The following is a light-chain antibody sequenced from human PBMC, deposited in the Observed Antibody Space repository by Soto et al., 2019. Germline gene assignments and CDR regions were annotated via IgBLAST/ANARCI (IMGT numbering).Light chain of an antibody. V-gene: IGKV3-20*01. J-gene: IGKJ1*01. Sequence: IVLTQSPANLSLSPGDRATPSWVTSQSVSSTYLGWYQQQPGQPPRLLMSGTSNRATGTPDRFSGSGSGTDFTLTSSRLEPEDFAVYYCQQYGSSLWTFGQGTKVDIK. CDR1: QSVSSTY. CDR3: QQYGSSLWT. CDR2: GTS.